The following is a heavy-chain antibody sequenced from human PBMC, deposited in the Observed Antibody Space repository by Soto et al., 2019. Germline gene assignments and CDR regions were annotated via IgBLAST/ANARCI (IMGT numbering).Heavy chain of an antibody. CDR1: GGSISSYY. CDR3: TDMLGQWLPRD. V-gene: IGHV4-59*08. Sequence: SETLSLTCTVSGGSISSYYWSWIRQPPGKGLYWIGFIYYSGSTNYNPSLKSRVTISVDTSKNQFSLKLSSVTAADTAVYYCTDMLGQWLPRDWGQGTVVTVSS. CDR2: IYYSGST. J-gene: IGHJ4*02. D-gene: IGHD6-19*01.